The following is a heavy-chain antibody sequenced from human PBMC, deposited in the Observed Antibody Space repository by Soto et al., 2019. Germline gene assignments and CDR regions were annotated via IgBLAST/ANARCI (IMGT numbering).Heavy chain of an antibody. V-gene: IGHV3-11*01. D-gene: IGHD5-12*01. J-gene: IGHJ4*02. Sequence: GALRLSCAASGFTVSDSYMTWIRQIPGKGLEWVSYINDRGDTIYYADSVEGRFTVSRDNAKNSLYLRMNSLRAEDTALYYCARDKDGYNYYFDYWGQGTQVTVSS. CDR2: INDRGDTI. CDR3: ARDKDGYNYYFDY. CDR1: GFTVSDSY.